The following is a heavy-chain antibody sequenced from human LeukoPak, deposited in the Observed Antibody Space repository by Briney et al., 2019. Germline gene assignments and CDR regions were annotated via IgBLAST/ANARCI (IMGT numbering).Heavy chain of an antibody. Sequence: ASVKVSCKASGYTFTGYYMHWVRQAPGQGLEWMGWINPNSGGTNYAQQFQGRLTMTRDTSISTAYMELSRLRSDDTAVYYCARVKTMIIVFSLFDYWGQGTLVTVSS. J-gene: IGHJ4*02. D-gene: IGHD3-22*01. CDR1: GYTFTGYY. CDR2: INPNSGGT. V-gene: IGHV1-2*02. CDR3: ARVKTMIIVFSLFDY.